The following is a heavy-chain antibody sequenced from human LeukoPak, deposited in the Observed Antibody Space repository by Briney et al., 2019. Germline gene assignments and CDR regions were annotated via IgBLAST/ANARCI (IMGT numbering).Heavy chain of an antibody. J-gene: IGHJ4*02. D-gene: IGHD6-19*01. CDR1: GFTFNNYV. CDR2: MGGGGTT. CDR3: AKAGRPQAVAGWIDY. V-gene: IGHV3-23*01. Sequence: GGSLRLSCAASGFTFNNYVMSWVRQAPGKGLEWVSAMGGGGTTYYAVYVKGRFTISRDTSKNTLYLQMNSLRAEDTAIYYCAKAGRPQAVAGWIDYWGQGTLVTVSS.